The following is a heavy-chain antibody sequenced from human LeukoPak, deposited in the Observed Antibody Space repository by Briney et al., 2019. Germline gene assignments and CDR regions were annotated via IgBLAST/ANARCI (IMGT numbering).Heavy chain of an antibody. CDR1: GFTYISYA. V-gene: IGHV3-30-3*01. D-gene: IGHD2-2*01. Sequence: PGWSLRLSCAASGFTYISYAMHWVRQAPGKGLEWVAVISYDGSNKYYADSVKGRFTISRDNSKNTLYLQMNSLRAEDTAVYYCARDPNCSSTSCYSFPSDYWGQGTLVTVSS. CDR2: ISYDGSNK. CDR3: ARDPNCSSTSCYSFPSDY. J-gene: IGHJ4*02.